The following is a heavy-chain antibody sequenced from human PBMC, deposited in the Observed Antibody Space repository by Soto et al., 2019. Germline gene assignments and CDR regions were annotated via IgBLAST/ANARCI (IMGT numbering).Heavy chain of an antibody. CDR3: AKSLTYYDFWSGYTGHYGMDV. Sequence: SETLSLTCTVSGGSMSNYYWSWIRQPAGKGLEWIGRIYTTGSTHYNPSLKSRVTLSIDMSRNQFSLKLNSVTAADTAVYYCAKSLTYYDFWSGYTGHYGMDVWGQGTTVTAP. D-gene: IGHD3-3*01. CDR2: IYTTGST. J-gene: IGHJ6*02. V-gene: IGHV4-4*07. CDR1: GGSMSNYY.